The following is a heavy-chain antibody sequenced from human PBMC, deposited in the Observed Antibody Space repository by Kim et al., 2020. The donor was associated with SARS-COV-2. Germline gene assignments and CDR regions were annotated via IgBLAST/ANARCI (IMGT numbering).Heavy chain of an antibody. D-gene: IGHD1-26*01. J-gene: IGHJ4*02. Sequence: ASVKVSCKASGYSFTRYYIHWVRQAPGQGLEWMGIINPSDIGTTYAQKFHGRVTMTRDTSTSTLYVELSSLRSEDTAVYYCARGGGDVGTTNVPFFDYWGQGTLVKVSS. CDR2: INPSDIGT. V-gene: IGHV1-46*01. CDR1: GYSFTRYY. CDR3: ARGGGDVGTTNVPFFDY.